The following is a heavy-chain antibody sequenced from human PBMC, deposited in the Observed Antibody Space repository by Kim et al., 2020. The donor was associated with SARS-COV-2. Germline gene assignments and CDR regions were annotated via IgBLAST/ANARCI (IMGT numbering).Heavy chain of an antibody. CDR1: GFTFGDYA. Sequence: GGSLRLSCAASGFTFGDYAMHWVRQVPGKGLEWVSGINWKSGGIGYADSVKGRFTISRDNAKNSLYLQMNSLRPEDTALYYCAKDPAAGTYYYYTMDVWGQGTAVTVSS. J-gene: IGHJ6*02. D-gene: IGHD6-13*01. V-gene: IGHV3-9*01. CDR3: AKDPAAGTYYYYTMDV. CDR2: INWKSGGI.